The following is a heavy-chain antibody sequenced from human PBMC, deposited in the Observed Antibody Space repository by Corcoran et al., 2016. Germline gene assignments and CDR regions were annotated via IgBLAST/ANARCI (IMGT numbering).Heavy chain of an antibody. J-gene: IGHJ3*02. CDR3: ASGPPMGTFI. Sequence: QVQLVESGGGVVQPGRSLRLSCAASGFTFSSYGMHWVRQAPGKGLEWVAVIWYDGSNKYYADSVKGRFTISRDNSKNTLYLQMNSLRAEDTAVDYCASGPPMGTFIWGQGTMVTVSS. D-gene: IGHD1-1*01. V-gene: IGHV3-33*01. CDR1: GFTFSSYG. CDR2: IWYDGSNK.